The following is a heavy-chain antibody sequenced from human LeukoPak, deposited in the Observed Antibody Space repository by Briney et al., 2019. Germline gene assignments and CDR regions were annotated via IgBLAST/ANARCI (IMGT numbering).Heavy chain of an antibody. J-gene: IGHJ5*02. CDR2: INPNSGGT. D-gene: IGHD2-2*01. CDR3: AREGSAMEAYHWFDP. V-gene: IGHV1-2*02. Sequence: ASVKVSCRASGYTFTGYYMHWVRQAPGQGLEWMGWINPNSGGTNYAQKFQGRVTMTRDTSISTAYMELSRLRSDDTAVYYCAREGSAMEAYHWFDPWGQGTLVTVSS. CDR1: GYTFTGYY.